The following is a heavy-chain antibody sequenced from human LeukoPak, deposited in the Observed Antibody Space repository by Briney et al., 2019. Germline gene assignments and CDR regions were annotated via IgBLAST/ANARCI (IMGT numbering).Heavy chain of an antibody. CDR3: AKDAQIKGYFDWLPDYFDY. CDR2: ISGSGGST. D-gene: IGHD3-9*01. CDR1: GFTFSSYA. Sequence: GGSLRLSCAASGFTFSSYAMSWVRQAPGKGLEWVSAISGSGGSTYYADSVKGRFTISRDNSKNTLYLQMNSLRAEDTAVYYCAKDAQIKGYFDWLPDYFDYWGQGTLVTVSS. V-gene: IGHV3-23*01. J-gene: IGHJ4*02.